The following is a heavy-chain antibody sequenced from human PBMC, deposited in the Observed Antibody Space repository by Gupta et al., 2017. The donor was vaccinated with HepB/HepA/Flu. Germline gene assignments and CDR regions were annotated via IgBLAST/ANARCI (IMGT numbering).Heavy chain of an antibody. CDR1: GFTFSSYG. CDR2: IWYDGSNK. CDR3: ARDRGLAFQYYFDY. J-gene: IGHJ4*02. Sequence: QVQLVESGGGVVQPGRSLRLSCAASGFTFSSYGMHWVRQAPGKGLEWVAVIWYDGSNKYYADSVKGRFTISRDNSKNTLYLQMNSLRAEDTAVYYCARDRGLAFQYYFDYWGQGTLVTVSS. D-gene: IGHD3-16*01. V-gene: IGHV3-33*01.